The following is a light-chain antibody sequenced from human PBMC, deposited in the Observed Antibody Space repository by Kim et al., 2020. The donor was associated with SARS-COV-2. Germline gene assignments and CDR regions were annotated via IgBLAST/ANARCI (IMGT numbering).Light chain of an antibody. J-gene: IGKJ1*01. CDR2: CAS. CDR1: QSVTVRF. CDR3: QKYDSSVWT. V-gene: IGKV3-20*01. Sequence: SSGEVATLSCRASQSVTVRFLPWYQQKPGHAPTLLIYCASSRATGIPDRFSGSVSGTDFSLTISRLEPEDFAMYYCQKYDSSVWTFGQGTKVDIK.